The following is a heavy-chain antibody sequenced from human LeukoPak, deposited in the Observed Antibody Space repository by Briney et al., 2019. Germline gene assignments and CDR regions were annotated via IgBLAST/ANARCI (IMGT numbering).Heavy chain of an antibody. V-gene: IGHV3-23*01. CDR3: AKGLYCSSTSCYAHIYYYYYGMDV. CDR1: GFTFSSYA. D-gene: IGHD2-2*01. Sequence: GGSLRLSCAASGFTFSSYAMSWVRQAPGKGLECVSAISGRGGSTYYADSVKGRFTISRDNSKNTLYLQMNRLRAGDTAVYYCAKGLYCSSTSCYAHIYYYYYGMDVWGKGTTVTVSS. CDR2: ISGRGGST. J-gene: IGHJ6*04.